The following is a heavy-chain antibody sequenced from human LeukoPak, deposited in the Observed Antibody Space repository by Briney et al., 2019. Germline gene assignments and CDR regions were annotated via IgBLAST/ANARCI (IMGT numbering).Heavy chain of an antibody. CDR2: ISSTSGYI. D-gene: IGHD2-2*01. J-gene: IGHJ4*02. V-gene: IGHV3-21*01. CDR3: AREIVVVPL. Sequence: GGSLRLSCAAAGFTFSIYSMTWVRQAPGKGLEWVSSISSTSGYISYADSVKGRFTISRDNAKNSLYLQMNSLRAEDTAVYYCAREIVVVPLWGQGTLVTVSS. CDR1: GFTFSIYS.